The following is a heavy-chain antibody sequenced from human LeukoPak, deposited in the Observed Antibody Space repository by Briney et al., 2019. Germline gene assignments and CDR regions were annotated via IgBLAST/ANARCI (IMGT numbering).Heavy chain of an antibody. CDR3: AKDVRDIVLMVYARGPWYFDL. CDR1: GFTFSSYG. V-gene: IGHV3-30*02. D-gene: IGHD2-8*01. CDR2: IRYDGSNK. J-gene: IGHJ2*01. Sequence: GGSLRLSCAASGFTFSSYGMHWVRQAPGKGLEWVAFIRYDGSNKYYADSVKGRFTISRDNSKNTLYLQMNSLRAEDTAVYYCAKDVRDIVLMVYARGPWYFDLWGRGTLVTVSS.